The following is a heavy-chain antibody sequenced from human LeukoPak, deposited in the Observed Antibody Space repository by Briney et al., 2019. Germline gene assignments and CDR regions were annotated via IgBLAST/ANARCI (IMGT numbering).Heavy chain of an antibody. CDR1: GFIVNNYI. J-gene: IGHJ5*02. CDR3: ARDSSGPWFDP. V-gene: IGHV3-21*01. Sequence: PGGSLRLSCAGSGFIVNNYIMNWDRPAPGKGLEWVSSITGSGSFVYYADSVKGRFTISRDNAKNSLFLQMNSLRAEDTAVYYCARDSSGPWFDPWGQGTLVTVSS. CDR2: ITGSGSFV. D-gene: IGHD6-6*01.